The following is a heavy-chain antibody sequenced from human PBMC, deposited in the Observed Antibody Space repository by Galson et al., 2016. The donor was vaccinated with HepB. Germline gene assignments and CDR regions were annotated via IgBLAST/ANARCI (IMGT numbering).Heavy chain of an antibody. J-gene: IGHJ4*02. CDR1: GFAFNTYW. CDR2: IKQDASEK. CDR3: ARDYRHCGADPM. Sequence: LRLSCAASGFAFNTYWMSWVRHAPGKGLEWVANIKQDASEKYYVDSVKGRFTISRDNAKNSLYLQMHSLTADDTAVYYCARDYRHCGADPMGAQGTLVTVSS. D-gene: IGHD2-21*02. V-gene: IGHV3-7*01.